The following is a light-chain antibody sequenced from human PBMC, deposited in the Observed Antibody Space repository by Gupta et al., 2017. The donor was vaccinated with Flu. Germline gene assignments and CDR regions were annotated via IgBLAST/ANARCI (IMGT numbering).Light chain of an antibody. CDR3: QQYGISPWT. CDR2: GAS. CDR1: LSVNSSY. Sequence: GTLSLSPWERATLSCRASLSVNSSYLAWCQQKPGQAPRLLIYGASSRATGIPDRFSGSGSGSDFTLTISRLEPEDFAVYYCQQYGISPWTFGQGTXVEIK. V-gene: IGKV3-20*01. J-gene: IGKJ1*01.